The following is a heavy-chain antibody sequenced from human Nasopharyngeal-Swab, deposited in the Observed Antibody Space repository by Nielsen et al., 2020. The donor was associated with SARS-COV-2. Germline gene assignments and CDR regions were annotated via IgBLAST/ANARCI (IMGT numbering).Heavy chain of an antibody. CDR1: GFTFSSYW. V-gene: IGHV3-53*04. CDR3: ARWDGVCYTH. CDR2: IYNEDSGGSI. D-gene: IGHD2-8*01. J-gene: IGHJ4*02. Sequence: GESLKISCAASGFTFSSYWMHWVRQAPGKGLEWVSMIYNEDSGGSIHYADSVKGRFTISRHNSKNTLYLQMNSLRLEDTAVYYCARWDGVCYTHWGQGTLVTVSS.